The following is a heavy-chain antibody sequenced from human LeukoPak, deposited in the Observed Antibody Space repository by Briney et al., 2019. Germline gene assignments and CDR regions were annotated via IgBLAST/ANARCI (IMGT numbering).Heavy chain of an antibody. V-gene: IGHV1-18*01. CDR3: ARLSHPEYYDFWSGYFRY. J-gene: IGHJ4*02. Sequence: GASVKVSCMASGYTFTSYGISWVRHAPGQGLEWMGWISAYNGNTNYAQKPQGRVTMTTDTSTSTAYMELRSLRSDDTAVYYCARLSHPEYYDFWSGYFRYRGQGTLVTASS. CDR1: GYTFTSYG. CDR2: ISAYNGNT. D-gene: IGHD3-3*01.